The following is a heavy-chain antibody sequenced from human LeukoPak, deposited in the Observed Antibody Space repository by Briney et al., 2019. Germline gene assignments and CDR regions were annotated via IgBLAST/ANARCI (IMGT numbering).Heavy chain of an antibody. J-gene: IGHJ4*02. CDR3: ARWMYSSSGY. V-gene: IGHV1-2*06. D-gene: IGHD6-6*01. CDR1: GGTSSSYV. Sequence: ASVKVSCKASGGTSSSYVISWVRQAPGQGLEWMGRINPNSGGTNYAQKFQGRVTMTRDTSISTAYMELSRLRSDDTAVYYCARWMYSSSGYWGQRALVTVSS. CDR2: INPNSGGT.